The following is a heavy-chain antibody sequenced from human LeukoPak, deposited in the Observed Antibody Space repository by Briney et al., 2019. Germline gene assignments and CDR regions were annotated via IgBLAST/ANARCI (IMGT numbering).Heavy chain of an antibody. CDR3: AKDWGQWLVYLDY. CDR1: GFTFSNYW. Sequence: GGSLTLSCTASGFTFSNYWMMWVRQAPGKGLEWVAFTRYDGNNKYYADSVKGRFTISRDNSKNTLHLQMNSLRAEDTAVYYCAKDWGQWLVYLDYWGQGTLVTVSS. V-gene: IGHV3-30*02. J-gene: IGHJ4*02. D-gene: IGHD6-19*01. CDR2: TRYDGNNK.